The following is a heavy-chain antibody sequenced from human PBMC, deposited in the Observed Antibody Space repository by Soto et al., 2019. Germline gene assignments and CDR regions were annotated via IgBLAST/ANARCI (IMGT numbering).Heavy chain of an antibody. V-gene: IGHV3-66*01. CDR3: ARGMISSSWYYFDY. CDR2: IYSGGST. J-gene: IGHJ4*02. CDR1: GFTVSSNY. Sequence: GGSLRLSCAASGFTVSSNYMSWVRQAPGKGLEWVSVIYSGGSTYYADSVKDRFTISRDNSKNTLYLQMNSLRAEDTAVYYCARGMISSSWYYFDYWGQGTLVTVSS. D-gene: IGHD6-13*01.